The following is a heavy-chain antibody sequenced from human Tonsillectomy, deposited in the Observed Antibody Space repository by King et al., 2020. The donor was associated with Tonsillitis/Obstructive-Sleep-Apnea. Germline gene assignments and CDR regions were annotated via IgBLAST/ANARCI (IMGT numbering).Heavy chain of an antibody. CDR1: GGSISSYY. CDR3: ARVSYYYYMDV. CDR2: IYYSGST. V-gene: IGHV4-59*01. J-gene: IGHJ6*03. Sequence: VQLQESGPGLVKPSETLSLTCTVSGGSISSYYWSWFRQPPGKGLEWIGYIYYSGSTNYNPSLKSRVTISVDTSKNQFSLKLSSVTAADTAVYYCARVSYYYYMDVWGKGTTVTVSS.